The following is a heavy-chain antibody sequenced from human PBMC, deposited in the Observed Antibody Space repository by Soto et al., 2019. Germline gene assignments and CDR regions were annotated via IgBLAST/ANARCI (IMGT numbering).Heavy chain of an antibody. CDR2: ISAYNGNT. V-gene: IGHV1-18*01. CDR1: GYTFTSYG. Sequence: RASVKVSCKASGYTFTSYGISWVRQAPGQGLEWMGWISAYNGNTNYAQKLQGRVTMTTDTSTSTAYMELRSLRSDDTAVYYCAREGSTVTTSVIGIDYWGQGTLVTVSS. CDR3: AREGSTVTTSVIGIDY. D-gene: IGHD4-17*01. J-gene: IGHJ4*02.